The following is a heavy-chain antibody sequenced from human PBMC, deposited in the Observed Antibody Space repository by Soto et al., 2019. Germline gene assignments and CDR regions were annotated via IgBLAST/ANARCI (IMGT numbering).Heavy chain of an antibody. V-gene: IGHV4-30-4*01. CDR3: ARVSNEYSDYYYAIDV. J-gene: IGHJ6*02. CDR1: GGSIISGYYY. CDR2: IYYSGST. D-gene: IGHD4-4*01. Sequence: PSETLSLTCSVSGGSIISGYYYWSWIRQPPGKGLEWIGYIYYSGSTYYNPSLKSRVTISVDTAKNQFSLKLSSVTAADTAVYYCARVSNEYSDYYYAIDVWGQGTTVTVSS.